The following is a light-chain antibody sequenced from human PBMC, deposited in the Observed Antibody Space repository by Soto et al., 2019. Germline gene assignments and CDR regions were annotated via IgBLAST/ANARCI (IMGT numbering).Light chain of an antibody. J-gene: IGKJ1*01. CDR2: VAS. V-gene: IGKV3-20*01. CDR3: QQYGSSPRT. Sequence: DIVLTQSPGTLSLSPGDRATLSCRASQSVSGKSLAWYQQKPGQAPRLLIYVASIRATGVPDRFSGSGSGADFTLTIRRLEPEDFAVYYCQQYGSSPRTFGQGTKVEI. CDR1: QSVSGKS.